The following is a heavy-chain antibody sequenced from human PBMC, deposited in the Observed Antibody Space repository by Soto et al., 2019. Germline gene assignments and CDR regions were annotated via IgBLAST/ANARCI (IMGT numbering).Heavy chain of an antibody. CDR1: GYTFTSYG. CDR3: ARDGVGYCISTSCLNWFDP. J-gene: IGHJ5*02. D-gene: IGHD2-2*03. V-gene: IGHV1-18*01. Sequence: GASVKVSCKASGYTFTSYGISWVRQAPGQGLEWMGWISAYNGNTNYAQKLQGRVTMTTDTSTITAYMELRSLRSDDTAVYYCARDGVGYCISTSCLNWFDPWGQGTLVTVSS. CDR2: ISAYNGNT.